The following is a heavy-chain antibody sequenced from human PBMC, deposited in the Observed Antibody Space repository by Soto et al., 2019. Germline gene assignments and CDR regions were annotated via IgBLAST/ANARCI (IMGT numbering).Heavy chain of an antibody. V-gene: IGHV3-23*01. J-gene: IGHJ4*02. CDR3: AKGGDSSRYSYVYYFDY. Sequence: GGSLRLSCAASGFTFITYSLSWVRQAPGKGPEWVSGIVQDGSTKYADSVRGRFTISRDNSKNTLYLQMNSLGAEDTAVYYCAKGGDSSRYSYVYYFDYWGQGTLVTVAS. CDR2: IVQDGST. CDR1: GFTFITYS. D-gene: IGHD3-22*01.